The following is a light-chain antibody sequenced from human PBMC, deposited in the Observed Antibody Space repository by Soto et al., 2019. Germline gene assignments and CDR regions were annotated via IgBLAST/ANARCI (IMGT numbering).Light chain of an antibody. CDR2: GAS. V-gene: IGKV3-15*01. J-gene: IGKJ1*01. Sequence: EIVMTQSPVTLSVSPGERATLSCRASQSVSSNLAWYQQKPGQSPRLLIYGASTRATGIPARFSGSGSGTDFTLTISSLQSEDFAVYYCQLYNNWPPWTFGQGTKVEIK. CDR3: QLYNNWPPWT. CDR1: QSVSSN.